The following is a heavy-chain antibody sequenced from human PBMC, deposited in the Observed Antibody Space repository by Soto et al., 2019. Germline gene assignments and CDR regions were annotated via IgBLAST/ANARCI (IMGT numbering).Heavy chain of an antibody. D-gene: IGHD3-3*01. CDR3: AKATTLFGVVTCMDV. CDR1: GFTFSSYA. Sequence: GGSLRLSCAASGFTFSSYAMSWVRQAPGKGLEWVSAISGSGGSTYYADSVKGRFTISRDNSKNTLYLQMNSLRAEDTAVYYCAKATTLFGVVTCMDVWGQGTTVTVSS. CDR2: ISGSGGST. J-gene: IGHJ6*02. V-gene: IGHV3-23*01.